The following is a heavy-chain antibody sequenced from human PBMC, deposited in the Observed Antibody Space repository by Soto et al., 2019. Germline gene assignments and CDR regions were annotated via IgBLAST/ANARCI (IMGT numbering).Heavy chain of an antibody. D-gene: IGHD3-3*01. J-gene: IGHJ4*02. CDR3: TTGTRFLEWLLSLDFDY. CDR2: IKSKTDGGTT. Sequence: GGSLRLSCAASGFTFSNAWMNWVRQAPGKGLEWVGRIKSKTDGGTTDYAAPVKGRFTISRDDSKNTLYLQMNSLKTEDTAVYYCTTGTRFLEWLLSLDFDYWGQGTLVTVSS. CDR1: GFTFSNAW. V-gene: IGHV3-15*07.